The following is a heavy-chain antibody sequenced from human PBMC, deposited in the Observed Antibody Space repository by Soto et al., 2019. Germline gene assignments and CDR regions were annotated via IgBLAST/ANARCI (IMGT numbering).Heavy chain of an antibody. CDR2: IYYSGSA. J-gene: IGHJ4*02. Sequence: QVQLQESGPGLVKPSETLSLTRTVSGGSISSYYWSWIRQPPGKGLEWIGYIYYSGSASYNPSLKSRVTISVDTSKNQFSLKLSSVTAADTAVYYCARRHGPFDFWGQGTLVTVSS. CDR1: GGSISSYY. V-gene: IGHV4-59*01. CDR3: ARRHGPFDF.